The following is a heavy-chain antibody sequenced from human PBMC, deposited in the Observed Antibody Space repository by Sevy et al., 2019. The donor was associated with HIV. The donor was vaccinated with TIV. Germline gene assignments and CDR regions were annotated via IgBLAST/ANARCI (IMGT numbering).Heavy chain of an antibody. Sequence: GGSLRLSCAASGFTFSSYAMHWVRQAPGKGLEWVAVISYDGSNKYYADSVKGRFTISRDNSKNTLYLQRNSLRAEDTAVYYCARGMYSYDAFDIWGQGTMVTVS. J-gene: IGHJ3*02. CDR2: ISYDGSNK. V-gene: IGHV3-30-3*01. CDR1: GFTFSSYA. D-gene: IGHD6-13*01. CDR3: ARGMYSYDAFDI.